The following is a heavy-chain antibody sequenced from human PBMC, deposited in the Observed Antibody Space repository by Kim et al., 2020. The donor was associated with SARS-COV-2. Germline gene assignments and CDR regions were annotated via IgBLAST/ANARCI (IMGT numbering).Heavy chain of an antibody. Sequence: SETLSLTCAVYGGSFSGYYWSWIRQPPGKGLEWIGEINHSGSTNYNPSLKSRVTISVDTSKNQFSLKLSSVTAADTAVYYCARIREFSSSWYSVGYHLFDYWGQGTLVTVSS. CDR1: GGSFSGYY. D-gene: IGHD6-13*01. CDR2: INHSGST. J-gene: IGHJ4*02. V-gene: IGHV4-34*01. CDR3: ARIREFSSSWYSVGYHLFDY.